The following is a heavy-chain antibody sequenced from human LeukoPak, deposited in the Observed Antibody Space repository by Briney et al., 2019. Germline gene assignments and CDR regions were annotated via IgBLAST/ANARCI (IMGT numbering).Heavy chain of an antibody. V-gene: IGHV4-39*01. J-gene: IGHJ4*02. Sequence: KPSETLSLPCTVSGGSISSSSYYWGWIRQPPGKGLEWIGSIYYSGSTYYNPSLKSRVTISVDTSKNQFSLKLSSVTAADTAVYYCARQVGSGSTAGDYWGQGSLVTVSS. CDR1: GGSISSSSYY. D-gene: IGHD6-19*01. CDR2: IYYSGST. CDR3: ARQVGSGSTAGDY.